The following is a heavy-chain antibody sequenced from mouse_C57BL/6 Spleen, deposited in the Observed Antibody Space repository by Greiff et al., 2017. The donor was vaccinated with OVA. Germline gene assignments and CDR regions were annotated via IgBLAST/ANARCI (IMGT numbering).Heavy chain of an antibody. CDR3: AKSPLWYFDF. Sequence: QVQLKQSGPELVKPGASVKFSCKATGYTFTSYDINWVKQRPGQGLEWIGWILPRNGSTKYNEKFKGKATLTVDTSSTTAYLNLHSLTAEDSAVYACAKSPLWYFDFWGTGTTLTVSS. J-gene: IGHJ1*03. V-gene: IGHV1-85*01. D-gene: IGHD6-1*01. CDR1: GYTFTSYD. CDR2: ILPRNGST.